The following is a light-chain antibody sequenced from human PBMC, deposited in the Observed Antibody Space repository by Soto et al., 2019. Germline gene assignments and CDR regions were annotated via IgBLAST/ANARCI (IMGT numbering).Light chain of an antibody. J-gene: IGKJ5*01. CDR3: QQRNVWPPIT. Sequence: EIVLAQAPGSLSLSPGEGATLSCRASQSIRTSLAWYQQKPGQAPRLVIFDASNRANGVPARFGGSGSGTDFTLTINSLEPEDFAVYYCQQRNVWPPITFGQGTRLEIK. CDR1: QSIRTS. CDR2: DAS. V-gene: IGKV3-11*01.